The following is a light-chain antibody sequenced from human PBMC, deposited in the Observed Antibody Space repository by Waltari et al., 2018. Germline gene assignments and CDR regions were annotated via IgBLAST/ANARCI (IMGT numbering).Light chain of an antibody. CDR1: QSVSSN. CDR3: QQYNNRPPVT. Sequence: EIVMTQSPATLSVSPGERATLSCRASQSVSSNLAWYQQKSGQAPRLLIHGASTRATGIPARFSGSGSGTEFTLTISSLQSEDFALYYCQQYNNRPPVTFGGGTKVEIK. CDR2: GAS. J-gene: IGKJ4*01. V-gene: IGKV3-15*01.